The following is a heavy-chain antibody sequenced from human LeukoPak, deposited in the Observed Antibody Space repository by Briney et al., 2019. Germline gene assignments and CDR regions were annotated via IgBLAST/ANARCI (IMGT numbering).Heavy chain of an antibody. J-gene: IGHJ5*02. Sequence: ASVKVSCKASGGTFSSYAISWVRQAPGQGLEWMGGIIPIFGTANYAQKFQGRVTLTRDMSTSTDYLELSSLRSEDTAVYYCARDNSVRDEAWWFNPRGQGTLVTVSS. D-gene: IGHD5-24*01. CDR3: ARDNSVRDEAWWFNP. CDR1: GGTFSSYA. CDR2: IIPIFGTA. V-gene: IGHV1-69*05.